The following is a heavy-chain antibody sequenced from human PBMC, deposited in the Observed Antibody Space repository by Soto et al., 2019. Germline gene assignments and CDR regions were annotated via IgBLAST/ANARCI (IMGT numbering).Heavy chain of an antibody. V-gene: IGHV3-23*01. CDR1: GFPISSYS. CDR2: ISGSAAGT. CDR3: AKDDYGDYPSYLDY. D-gene: IGHD4-17*01. Sequence: GGSLRLSCAASGFPISSYSMSWVRQAPGKGLEWVAAISGSAAGTYYADSVKGRFTISRDHATNTLCLQNNSLRAEDTAVYYCAKDDYGDYPSYLDYWGQGTLVTVSS. J-gene: IGHJ4*02.